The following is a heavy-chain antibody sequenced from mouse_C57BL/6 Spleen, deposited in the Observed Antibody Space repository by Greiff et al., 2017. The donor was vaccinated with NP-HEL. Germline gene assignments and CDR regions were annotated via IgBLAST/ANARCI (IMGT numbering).Heavy chain of an antibody. D-gene: IGHD2-2*01. J-gene: IGHJ2*01. CDR3: ARELNGYSFDY. Sequence: EVMLVESGGDLVKPGGEMKRKGEEAGGAFGREWMVGGRQTPDKRLEWVATISSGGSYTYYPDSVKGRFTISRDNAKNTLYLQMSSLKSEDTAMYYCARELNGYSFDYWGQGTTLTVSS. CDR1: GGAFGREW. CDR2: ISSGGSYT. V-gene: IGHV5-6*02.